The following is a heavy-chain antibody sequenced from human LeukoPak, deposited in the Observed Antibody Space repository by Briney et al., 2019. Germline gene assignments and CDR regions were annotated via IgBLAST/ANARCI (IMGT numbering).Heavy chain of an antibody. CDR2: IVVGSGNT. CDR3: AARSDCGSWIDV. D-gene: IGHD3-10*01. Sequence: VASVKVSCKASGFTFTSSAVQWVRQARGQRLEWIGWIVVGSGNTNYAQKFQERVTITRDMSTSTAYMELSSVRSEDTPVYYCAARSDCGSWIDVWGQGTTVTVSS. V-gene: IGHV1-58*01. J-gene: IGHJ6*02. CDR1: GFTFTSSA.